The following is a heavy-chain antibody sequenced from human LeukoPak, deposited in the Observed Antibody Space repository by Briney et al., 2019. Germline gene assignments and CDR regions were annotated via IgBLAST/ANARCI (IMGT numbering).Heavy chain of an antibody. J-gene: IGHJ3*02. CDR2: ISDGGGRT. CDR1: GFTFSSYV. Sequence: GGSLRLSCAASGFTFSSYVMSWVRQAPGKGLEWVSAISDGGGRTYYADSVKGRFTISRDNSKNTLYLQMNSLRAEDTAVYYCAKGTGYCDSSGYDPFDIWGQGTMVTVSS. D-gene: IGHD3-22*01. V-gene: IGHV3-23*01. CDR3: AKGTGYCDSSGYDPFDI.